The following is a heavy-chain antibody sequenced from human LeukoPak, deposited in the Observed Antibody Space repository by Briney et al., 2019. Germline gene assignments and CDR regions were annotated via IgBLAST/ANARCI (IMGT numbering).Heavy chain of an antibody. Sequence: GASVKVSCKASGYTFTSYDINWVRQATGQGLEWMGGFDPEDGETIYAQKFQGRVTMTEDTSTDTAYMELSSLRSEDTAVYYCATWGSFDYWGQGTLVTVSS. CDR3: ATWGSFDY. D-gene: IGHD3-16*01. CDR2: FDPEDGET. J-gene: IGHJ4*02. V-gene: IGHV1-24*01. CDR1: GYTFTSYD.